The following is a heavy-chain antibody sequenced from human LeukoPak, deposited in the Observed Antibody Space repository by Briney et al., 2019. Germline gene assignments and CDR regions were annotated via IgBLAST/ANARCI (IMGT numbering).Heavy chain of an antibody. D-gene: IGHD6-19*01. CDR2: ISGSGGSA. CDR3: AKAYTSGWYLCFDY. J-gene: IGHJ4*02. CDR1: GFTFDDYA. V-gene: IGHV3-23*01. Sequence: GGSLRLSCAASGFTFDDYAMHWVRQAPGKGLEWVSGISGSGGSAYYADSVKRRFTISRDNSKNTLYLQMNSLRVEDTAVYYCAKAYTSGWYLCFDYWSQGALVTVSS.